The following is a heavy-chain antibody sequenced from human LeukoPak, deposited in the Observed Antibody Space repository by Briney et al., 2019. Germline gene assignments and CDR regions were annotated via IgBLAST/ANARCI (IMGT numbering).Heavy chain of an antibody. D-gene: IGHD3-10*01. CDR2: IYYSGST. CDR1: GGSISSSTYY. CDR3: ARLWFGNWFDP. V-gene: IGHV4-39*01. Sequence: PSETLSLTCTVSGGSISSSTYYWGWIRQPPGKGLEWTGSIYYSGSTYYNPSLKSRVTISVDTSKNQFSLKLSSVTAADTAVYYCARLWFGNWFDPWGQGTLVTVSS. J-gene: IGHJ5*02.